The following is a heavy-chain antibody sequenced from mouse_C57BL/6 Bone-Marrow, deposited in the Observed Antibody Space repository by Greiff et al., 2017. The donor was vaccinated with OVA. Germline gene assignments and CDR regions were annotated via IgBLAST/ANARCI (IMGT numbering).Heavy chain of an antibody. V-gene: IGHV5-15*01. CDR1: GSTFSDYG. Sequence: EVKLMESGGGLVQPGGSLKLSCAASGSTFSDYGMAWVRQAPRKGPEWVAFISNLAYSIYYADTVTGRFTISRENAKNTLYLEMSSLRSEDTAMYYCARLYVYFDVWGTGTTVTVSS. D-gene: IGHD2-12*01. CDR3: ARLYVYFDV. CDR2: ISNLAYSI. J-gene: IGHJ1*03.